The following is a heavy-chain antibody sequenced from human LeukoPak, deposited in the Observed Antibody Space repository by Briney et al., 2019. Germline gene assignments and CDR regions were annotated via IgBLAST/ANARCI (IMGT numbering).Heavy chain of an antibody. D-gene: IGHD2-21*02. CDR3: ARTVTAIRTPFDY. Sequence: AASVKVSCKASGYTFTGYYIHWLRQAPGQGLEWMGWINPNTGGTNYAQSLQGRVTMTRDTSITTAFMALTRLRSDDTAVYYCARTVTAIRTPFDYWGQGTLVTVSS. CDR2: INPNTGGT. J-gene: IGHJ4*02. CDR1: GYTFTGYY. V-gene: IGHV1-2*02.